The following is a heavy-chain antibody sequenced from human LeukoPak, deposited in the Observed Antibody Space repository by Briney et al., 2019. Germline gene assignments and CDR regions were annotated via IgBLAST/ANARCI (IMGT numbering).Heavy chain of an antibody. J-gene: IGHJ4*02. CDR2: ISGSGGST. CDR3: AKSPEYQLLSTTTTYFDY. CDR1: GFTFSSYA. V-gene: IGHV3-23*01. Sequence: GGSLRLSCAASGFTFSSYAMSWVRQAPGKGLEWVSAISGSGGSTYYADSVKGRFTTSRDNSKNTLYLQMNSLRAEDTAVYYCAKSPEYQLLSTTTTYFDYWGQGTLVTVSS. D-gene: IGHD2-2*01.